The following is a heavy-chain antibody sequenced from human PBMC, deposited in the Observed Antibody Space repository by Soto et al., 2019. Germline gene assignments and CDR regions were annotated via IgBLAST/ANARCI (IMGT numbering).Heavy chain of an antibody. J-gene: IGHJ6*03. D-gene: IGHD3-3*01. V-gene: IGHV3-15*01. CDR2: IKSKTDGGTT. Sequence: GGSLRLSCAASGFTFSTAWMSWVRQAPGKGLEWVGRIKSKTDGGTTDYAAPVKGRFTISRDDSKNTLYLQMNSLKTEDTAVYYCTATILEWLPTYYYYMDVWGKGTTVTVSS. CDR3: TATILEWLPTYYYYMDV. CDR1: GFTFSTAW.